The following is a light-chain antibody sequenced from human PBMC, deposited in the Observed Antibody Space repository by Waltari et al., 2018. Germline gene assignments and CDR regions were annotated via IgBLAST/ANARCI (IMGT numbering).Light chain of an antibody. CDR2: DIT. J-gene: IGLJ2*01. V-gene: IGLV2-11*01. CDR3: CSYAGNYRV. CDR1: SSNAAAYNY. Sequence: QSALTQPRSVSGSPGQSVTISCTGTSSNAAAYNYVSCFQQHPGKAPRLLIFDITTRPSGVPDRFSGSKSCNTASLTISGRQPEDEADYYCCSYAGNYRVFGGGTKVTVL.